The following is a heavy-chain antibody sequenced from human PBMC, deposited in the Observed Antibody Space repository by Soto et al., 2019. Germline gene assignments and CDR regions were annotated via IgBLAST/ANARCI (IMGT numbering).Heavy chain of an antibody. CDR2: ISYDGSNK. D-gene: IGHD3-22*01. V-gene: IGHV3-30*18. CDR1: GFTFSSYG. J-gene: IGHJ4*02. CDR3: AKASGYYYDLGEYYFDY. Sequence: QVQLVESGGGVVQPGRSLRLSCAASGFTFSSYGMHWVRQAPGKGLEWVAVISYDGSNKYYADSVRGRFTISRDNSKNTLYLQMNGLSAEDTAVYYCAKASGYYYDLGEYYFDYWGQGTLVTVSS.